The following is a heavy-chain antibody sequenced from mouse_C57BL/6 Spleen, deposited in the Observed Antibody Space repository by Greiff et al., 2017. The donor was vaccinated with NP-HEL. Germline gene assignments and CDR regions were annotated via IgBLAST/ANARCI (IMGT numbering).Heavy chain of an antibody. CDR1: GYTFTSYW. CDR2: IHPNSGST. Sequence: QVQLQQSGAELVKPGASVKLSCKASGYTFTSYWMHWVKQRPGQGLEWIGMIHPNSGSTNYNEKFKSKATLTVDKSSSTAYMQLSSLTSEDSAVYYCARQGTGTFFAYWGQGTLVTVSA. D-gene: IGHD4-1*01. J-gene: IGHJ3*01. V-gene: IGHV1-64*01. CDR3: ARQGTGTFFAY.